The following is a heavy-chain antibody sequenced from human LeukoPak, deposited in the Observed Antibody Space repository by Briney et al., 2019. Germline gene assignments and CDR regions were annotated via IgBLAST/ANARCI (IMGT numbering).Heavy chain of an antibody. CDR2: ISSSDSTI. D-gene: IGHD1-26*01. Sequence: QSGGSLTLPRAASGFTFNTYSMNWARQPPGKGREWVSYISSSDSTIYYAHSVKGRLTISRDNAKNSLYLQINSLRAEDTAGYYCPREVTEWDRERDYFVYWGQGALVTVSS. V-gene: IGHV3-48*04. CDR1: GFTFNTYS. J-gene: IGHJ4*02. CDR3: PREVTEWDRERDYFVY.